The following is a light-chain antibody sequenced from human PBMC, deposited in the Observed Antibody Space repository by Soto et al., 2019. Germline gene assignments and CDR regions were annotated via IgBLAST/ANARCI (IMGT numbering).Light chain of an antibody. CDR3: SSYTSSSTLV. V-gene: IGLV2-14*01. Sequence: QSVLTQPASVSGSPGQSITISCTGTSSDVGGYNYVSWYQQHPGKAPKLMIYDVSNRPSGVSNRFSGSKSGNTASLTISGVQAEYEADYYCSSYTSSSTLVFGGGTKLTVL. J-gene: IGLJ2*01. CDR2: DVS. CDR1: SSDVGGYNY.